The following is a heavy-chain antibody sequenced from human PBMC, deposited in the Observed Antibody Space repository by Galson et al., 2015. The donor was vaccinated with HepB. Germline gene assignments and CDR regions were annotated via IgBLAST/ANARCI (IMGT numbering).Heavy chain of an antibody. CDR1: GYSFATYW. D-gene: IGHD1-26*01. J-gene: IGHJ4*02. CDR3: ARQEGGKVYFDY. V-gene: IGHV5-51*01. Sequence: QSGAEVKKPGESLKISCEGSGYSFATYWIGWVRQMPGKGLEWMGVIYPGDSDTRYSPPFKGQVTISADKSLRTAYLQWNSLKASDTAMYYCARQEGGKVYFDYWGQGTQVTVFS. CDR2: IYPGDSDT.